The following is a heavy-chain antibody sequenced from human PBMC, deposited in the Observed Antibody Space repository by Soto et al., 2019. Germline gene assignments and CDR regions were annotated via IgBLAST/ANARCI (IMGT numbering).Heavy chain of an antibody. CDR3: ASQYQPLNVASFDY. D-gene: IGHD2-2*01. CDR2: IIPILGIA. V-gene: IGHV1-69*02. Sequence: QVQLVQSGAEVKKPGSSVKVSCKASGGTFSSYTISWVRQAPGQGLEWMGRIIPILGIANYAQKFQGRVTITADKSTSKAYMELSSLRSEDTAVYYCASQYQPLNVASFDYWGQGTLVTVSS. J-gene: IGHJ4*02. CDR1: GGTFSSYT.